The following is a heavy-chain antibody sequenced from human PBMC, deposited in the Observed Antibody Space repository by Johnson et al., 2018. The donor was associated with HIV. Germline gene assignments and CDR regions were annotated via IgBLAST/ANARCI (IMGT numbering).Heavy chain of an antibody. Sequence: QVQLVESGGGVVQPGRSLRLSCAASGFTFSSYAMHWVRQAPGKGLEWVAVISYDGIKTYYVDSVKARFTISRDNSKNTLYLQMNSLRAEDTAVYYCALDGRRGYSYDWGHDAFDIWGQGTMVTVSS. CDR3: ALDGRRGYSYDWGHDAFDI. V-gene: IGHV3-30*04. CDR1: GFTFSSYA. CDR2: ISYDGIKT. D-gene: IGHD5-18*01. J-gene: IGHJ3*02.